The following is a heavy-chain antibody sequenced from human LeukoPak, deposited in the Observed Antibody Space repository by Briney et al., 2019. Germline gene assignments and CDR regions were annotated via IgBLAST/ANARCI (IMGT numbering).Heavy chain of an antibody. CDR2: ISSSSSYI. CDR1: GFTFSSYG. Sequence: PGGSLRLSCAASGFTFSSYGMSWVRQAPGKGLEWVSSISSSSSYIYYADSVKGRFTISRDNAKNSLYLQMNSLRAEDTAVYYCARDLDYYYYMDVWGKGTTVTVSS. J-gene: IGHJ6*03. CDR3: ARDLDYYYYMDV. V-gene: IGHV3-21*01.